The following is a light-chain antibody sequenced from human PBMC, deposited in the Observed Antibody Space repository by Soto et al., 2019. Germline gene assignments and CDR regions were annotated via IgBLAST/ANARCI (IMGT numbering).Light chain of an antibody. CDR3: QQYYATPRT. J-gene: IGKJ1*01. V-gene: IGKV4-1*01. CDR2: WAS. Sequence: DIVMTQSPDSLAVSLGERATINCKSSQNILFSSTNENYLAWYQQKPGHPPRLLIYWASTRESGVPERFSGSGSGTYFTLTISSLQAEDLAVYYCQQYYATPRTFGQGTRVEIK. CDR1: QNILFSSTNENY.